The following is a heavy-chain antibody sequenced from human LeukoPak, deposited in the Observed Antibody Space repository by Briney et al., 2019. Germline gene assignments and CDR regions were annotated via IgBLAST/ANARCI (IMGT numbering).Heavy chain of an antibody. D-gene: IGHD3-22*01. V-gene: IGHV2-5*02. J-gene: IGHJ4*02. CDR3: WYRVTTIGRFDH. CDR1: GFSLTTSNVG. Sequence: SGPTLVNPTQTLTLTCSFSGFSLTTSNVGVGWISQPPGKALEWLALCFRDDDKRYSPSLKSRVTITKDASKNQVVLPMTHIDPVGTATYYWWYRVTTIGRFDHWGQRIMVSVSS. CDR2: CFRDDDK.